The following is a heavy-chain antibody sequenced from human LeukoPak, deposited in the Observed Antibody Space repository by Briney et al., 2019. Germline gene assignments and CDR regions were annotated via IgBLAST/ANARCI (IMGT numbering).Heavy chain of an antibody. D-gene: IGHD1-26*01. CDR2: IYYSGST. CDR1: GGSITSYY. J-gene: IGHJ6*03. Sequence: PSETLSLTCSVSGGSITSYYWSWIRQPPGKGLEWIWYIYYSGSTNYNPSLKSRVTISVDTSKNQFSLKLSSVTAADTAVYYCARVGNASYSYYYYYMDVWGKGTTVTVSS. CDR3: ARVGNASYSYYYYYMDV. V-gene: IGHV4-59*01.